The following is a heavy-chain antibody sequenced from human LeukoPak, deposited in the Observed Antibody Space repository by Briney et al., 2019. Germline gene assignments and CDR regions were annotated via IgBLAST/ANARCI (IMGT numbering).Heavy chain of an antibody. Sequence: GGSLRLSCAASGFTFSSYWMNWVRQAPGKGLEWVSYISSTSSTIYYADSVKGRFTISRDNAKNSLYLQMNSLRAEDTAVYYCARAHPGDYSDFQFDYWGQGTLVTVSS. CDR2: ISSTSSTI. CDR1: GFTFSSYW. CDR3: ARAHPGDYSDFQFDY. V-gene: IGHV3-48*01. J-gene: IGHJ4*02. D-gene: IGHD4-11*01.